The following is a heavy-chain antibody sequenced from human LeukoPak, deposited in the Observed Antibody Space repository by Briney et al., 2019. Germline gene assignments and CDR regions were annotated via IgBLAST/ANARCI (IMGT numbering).Heavy chain of an antibody. D-gene: IGHD1-26*01. CDR3: ARRPRNTGSDDGPSGLDY. J-gene: IGHJ4*02. V-gene: IGHV4-34*01. Sequence: KPSETLSLTCAVYGESFSGYFWSWIRQPPGKGLEWIGEITHSGGTNYNPSLKSRVTISVDTSKNQLSLKLSSVTAADTGVYYCARRPRNTGSDDGPSGLDYWGQGTLVTVSS. CDR1: GESFSGYF. CDR2: ITHSGGT.